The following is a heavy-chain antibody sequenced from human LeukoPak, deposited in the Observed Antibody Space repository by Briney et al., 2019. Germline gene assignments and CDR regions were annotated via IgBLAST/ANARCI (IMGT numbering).Heavy chain of an antibody. J-gene: IGHJ6*04. CDR3: ARGIAVAPRDYYYGMDV. Sequence: GASVKVSCKASGGTFSSYAISWVRQAPGQGLEWMGGIIPIFGTANYAQKIQGRVTITADKSTSTAYMELSSLRSEDTAVYYCARGIAVAPRDYYYGMDVWGKGTTVTVSS. CDR2: IIPIFGTA. CDR1: GGTFSSYA. D-gene: IGHD6-19*01. V-gene: IGHV1-69*06.